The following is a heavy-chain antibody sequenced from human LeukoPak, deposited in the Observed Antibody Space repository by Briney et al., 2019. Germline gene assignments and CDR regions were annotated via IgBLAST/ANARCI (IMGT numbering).Heavy chain of an antibody. D-gene: IGHD2-15*01. CDR2: IKEDGSEK. Sequence: VGSLRLSCAAPGFTFSSYWMSWVRQAPGKGLEWVANIKEDGSEKYYVDSVKGRVTISRDNAKNSLYLQMNSLRAEDTAVYYCARAVVVVAANVIWFDPWGQGTLVSVSS. J-gene: IGHJ5*02. CDR3: ARAVVVVAANVIWFDP. V-gene: IGHV3-7*04. CDR1: GFTFSSYW.